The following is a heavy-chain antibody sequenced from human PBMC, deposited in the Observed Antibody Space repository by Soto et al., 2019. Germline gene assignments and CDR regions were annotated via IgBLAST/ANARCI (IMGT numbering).Heavy chain of an antibody. CDR2: INAGNGNT. CDR1: GYTFTSYA. D-gene: IGHD3-10*01. Sequence: QVQLVQSGAEVKKPGASVKVSCKASGYTFTSYAMHWVRQAPGQMLEWMGWINAGNGNTKYSQKFQGRVTITRDTSASTAYIELSSLRSEDTAVYYCARDFSRVWELIASDYWGQGPRVTCSS. V-gene: IGHV1-3*01. J-gene: IGHJ4*02. CDR3: ARDFSRVWELIASDY.